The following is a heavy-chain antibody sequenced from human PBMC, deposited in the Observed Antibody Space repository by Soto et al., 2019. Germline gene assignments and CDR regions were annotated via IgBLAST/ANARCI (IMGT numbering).Heavy chain of an antibody. D-gene: IGHD2-15*01. J-gene: IGHJ6*02. CDR2: ISYDGSNK. CDR3: AKAARDYYYYGMDV. V-gene: IGHV3-30*18. CDR1: GFTFSSYG. Sequence: PGGSLRLSCAASGFTFSSYGMHWVRQAPGKGLEWVAVISYDGSNKYYADSVKGRFTISRDNSKSTLYLQMNSLRAEDTAVYYCAKAARDYYYYGMDVWGQGTTVTVSS.